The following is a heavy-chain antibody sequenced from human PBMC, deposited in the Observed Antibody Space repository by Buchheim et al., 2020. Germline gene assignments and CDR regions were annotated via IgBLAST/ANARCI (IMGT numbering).Heavy chain of an antibody. J-gene: IGHJ4*02. CDR1: GFTLSSYW. D-gene: IGHD3-9*01. CDR2: INSDGSST. Sequence: EVQLVESGGGLVQPGGSLRLSCAASGFTLSSYWMHWVRQAPGKGLVWVSRINSDGSSTTYADSVKGRFTISRDNAKNTSFLQMNGLVAEDTAVYYCARAIDYTSYSNWYDIWGQGTL. CDR3: ARAIDYTSYSNWYDI. V-gene: IGHV3-74*03.